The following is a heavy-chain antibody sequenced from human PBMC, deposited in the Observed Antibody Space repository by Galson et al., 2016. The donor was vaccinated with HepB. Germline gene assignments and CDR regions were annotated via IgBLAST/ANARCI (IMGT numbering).Heavy chain of an antibody. Sequence: SLRLSCAASGFTLTGNWMHWVRQVPGKGLVWVSRMNPEATITNYADSVKGRFTISRDTSRNTLYLRMDSLTVEDTAVYFCVRDLGGAFANWGRGTLVTVSS. D-gene: IGHD3-16*01. J-gene: IGHJ4*02. CDR3: VRDLGGAFAN. V-gene: IGHV3-74*01. CDR2: MNPEATIT. CDR1: GFTLTGNW.